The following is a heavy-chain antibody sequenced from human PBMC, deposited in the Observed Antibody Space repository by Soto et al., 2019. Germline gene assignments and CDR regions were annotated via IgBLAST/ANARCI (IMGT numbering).Heavy chain of an antibody. CDR1: GGTFSSYA. CDR2: IIPIFGTA. D-gene: IGHD3-22*01. Sequence: QVQLVQSGAEVKKPGSSVKVSCKASGGTFSSYAISWVRQAPGQGLEWMGGIIPIFGTANYAQKFQGRVTVTADESTSTAYMELSSLRSEDTAVYYCARVGGYYYDISGYYYFDYWGQGTLVTVSS. V-gene: IGHV1-69*12. J-gene: IGHJ4*02. CDR3: ARVGGYYYDISGYYYFDY.